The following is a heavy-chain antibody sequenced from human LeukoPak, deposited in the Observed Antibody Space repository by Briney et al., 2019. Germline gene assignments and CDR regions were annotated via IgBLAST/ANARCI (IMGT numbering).Heavy chain of an antibody. V-gene: IGHV3-21*01. CDR3: ARDFSTWHGEAFDI. Sequence: GGSLRLSCAASGFLFSAYSMNWVRQAPGKGLEWLSSISDTSSYRYYSDSVKGRFTISRDNAKNSLYLQMHSLRAEDTALYYCARDFSTWHGEAFDIWGQGTMVIVSS. D-gene: IGHD6-13*01. J-gene: IGHJ3*02. CDR2: ISDTSSYR. CDR1: GFLFSAYS.